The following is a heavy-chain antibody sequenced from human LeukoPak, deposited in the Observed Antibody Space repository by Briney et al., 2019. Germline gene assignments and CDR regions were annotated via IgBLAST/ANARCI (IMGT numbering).Heavy chain of an antibody. D-gene: IGHD6-13*01. CDR2: IYSGGST. Sequence: PGGSLRLFCSASGVTATGNYVRGVRQAPGKGLEWVSVIYSGGSTYYADSVKGRFTISRHNSKNTLYLQMNSLRAEDTAVYYCSRGQYSSSRSFDYYCRGTLVTVSS. CDR1: GVTATGNY. V-gene: IGHV3-53*04. J-gene: IGHJ4*02. CDR3: SRGQYSSSRSFDY.